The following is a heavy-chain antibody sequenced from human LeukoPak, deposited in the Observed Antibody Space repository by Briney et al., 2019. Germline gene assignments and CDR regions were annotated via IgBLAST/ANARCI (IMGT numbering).Heavy chain of an antibody. Sequence: GGSLRLSCAASGFTISSYAMSWVRQAPGKGLEWVSSISGGGGSTYYADAVRGRFTIARDNSKNTLSLQMNSLRAEDTAVYYCAKPTSTGTSSPFDYWGQGTLVTVSS. D-gene: IGHD5/OR15-5a*01. CDR1: GFTISSYA. J-gene: IGHJ4*02. V-gene: IGHV3-23*01. CDR3: AKPTSTGTSSPFDY. CDR2: ISGGGGST.